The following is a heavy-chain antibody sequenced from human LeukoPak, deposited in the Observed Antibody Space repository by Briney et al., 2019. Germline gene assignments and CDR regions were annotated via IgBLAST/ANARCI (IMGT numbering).Heavy chain of an antibody. J-gene: IGHJ5*02. CDR1: GYTFTSYY. Sequence: ASVKVSCKASGYTFTSYYMHWVRQAPGQGLEWMGIITPSGGSTSYAQKFQGRVTMTRDTSTSTVYMELSSLRSEDTAVYYCTRGGLSGYDGDNWFDPWGQGTLVTVSS. V-gene: IGHV1-46*01. D-gene: IGHD5-12*01. CDR2: ITPSGGST. CDR3: TRGGLSGYDGDNWFDP.